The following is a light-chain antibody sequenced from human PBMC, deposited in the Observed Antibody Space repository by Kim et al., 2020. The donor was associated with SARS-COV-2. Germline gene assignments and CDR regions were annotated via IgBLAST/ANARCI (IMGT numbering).Light chain of an antibody. J-gene: IGKJ1*01. CDR2: GAS. V-gene: IGKV3-15*01. CDR1: QSVSSN. Sequence: SPGERATLSCRASQSVSSNLAWYQQKPGQAPRLRIYGASTRATGIPVRFSGSGSGTEFTLTISSLQSEDFAVYYCQQYNNWPPWTFGQGTKVDIK. CDR3: QQYNNWPPWT.